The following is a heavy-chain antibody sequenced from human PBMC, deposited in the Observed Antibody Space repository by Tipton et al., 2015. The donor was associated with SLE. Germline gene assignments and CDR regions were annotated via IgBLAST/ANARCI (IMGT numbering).Heavy chain of an antibody. CDR1: GISFSDHD. J-gene: IGHJ3*02. Sequence: SLRLSCAASGISFSDHDMNWFRQAPGKGLEWISHIRHRDATTFYADSVKGRLTISRDNAKNSLYLQMNSLRAEDTAVYYCAREGYIAAAEGAFDIWGQGTMVTVSS. CDR3: AREGYIAAAEGAFDI. V-gene: IGHV3-11*04. D-gene: IGHD6-13*01. CDR2: IRHRDATT.